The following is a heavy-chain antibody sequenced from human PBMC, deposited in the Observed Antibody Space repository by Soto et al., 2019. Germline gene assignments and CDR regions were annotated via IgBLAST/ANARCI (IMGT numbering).Heavy chain of an antibody. Sequence: QLQLQESGPGLVKPSETLSLTCTVSGGSISSSSYYWGWIRQPPGKGLEWIGSIYYSGSTYYNPSLKSRVTISVDTSKNQFSLKLSSVTAADTAVYYCARSASVGATIFDYWGQGTLVTVSS. CDR2: IYYSGST. CDR3: ARSASVGATIFDY. D-gene: IGHD1-26*01. CDR1: GGSISSSSYY. J-gene: IGHJ4*02. V-gene: IGHV4-39*01.